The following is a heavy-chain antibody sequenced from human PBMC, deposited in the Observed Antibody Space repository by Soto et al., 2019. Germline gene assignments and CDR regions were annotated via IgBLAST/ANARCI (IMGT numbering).Heavy chain of an antibody. CDR3: ARGHYDFWSGYSTSYYYYGLDF. CDR1: GGSFSGFY. V-gene: IGHV4-34*01. CDR2: INDSGRT. J-gene: IGHJ6*02. D-gene: IGHD3-3*01. Sequence: PSETLSLTCAVSGGSFSGFYWNWVRQSPAKGLEWIGEINDSGRTNYNPSLTSRVTISADTAKNQFSLIMTSVTAADTAVYFCARGHYDFWSGYSTSYYYYGLDFWGPGTTVTVSS.